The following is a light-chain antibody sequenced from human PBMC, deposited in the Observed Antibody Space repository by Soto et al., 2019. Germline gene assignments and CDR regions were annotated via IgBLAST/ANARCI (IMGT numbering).Light chain of an antibody. V-gene: IGKV2-28*01. CDR2: FAS. CDR3: MQALNLPLT. Sequence: DVVMTQSPLSLVVTPGEPASISCRSSESLLHSKGNNYLDWYLQKPGQSPQLLIYFASNRASGVPDRFSGSASGTDFTLTSSRVEAEDVGVYYCMQALNLPLTFGGGTRVEI. J-gene: IGKJ4*01. CDR1: ESLLHSKGNNY.